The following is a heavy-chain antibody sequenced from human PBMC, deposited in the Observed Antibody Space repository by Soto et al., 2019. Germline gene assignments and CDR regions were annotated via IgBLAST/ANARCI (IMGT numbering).Heavy chain of an antibody. D-gene: IGHD3-3*01. Sequence: SETLSLTCTVSGGSISSYYWSWIRQPPGKGLEWIGYIYYSGSTNYNPTLKSRVTISVDTSKNQFSLKLSSVTAADTAVYYCARGGYDFWSGYWNWFDPWGQGTLVTVSS. CDR2: IYYSGST. V-gene: IGHV4-59*01. J-gene: IGHJ5*02. CDR1: GGSISSYY. CDR3: ARGGYDFWSGYWNWFDP.